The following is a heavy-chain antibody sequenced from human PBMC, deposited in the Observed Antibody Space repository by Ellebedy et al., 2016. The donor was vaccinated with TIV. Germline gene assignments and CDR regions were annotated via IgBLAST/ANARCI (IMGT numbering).Heavy chain of an antibody. CDR1: GYTLTELS. D-gene: IGHD2-8*01. Sequence: ASVKVSCKVSGYTLTELSMHWVRQAPGQGPEYMGWISPHSDKTEYAQKVQGRLIMTTDTSTSTSYMELRSLRSDDTAVYYCARTNGQIITIFDYWGQGTLVTVSS. CDR3: ARTNGQIITIFDY. CDR2: ISPHSDKT. J-gene: IGHJ4*02. V-gene: IGHV1-18*01.